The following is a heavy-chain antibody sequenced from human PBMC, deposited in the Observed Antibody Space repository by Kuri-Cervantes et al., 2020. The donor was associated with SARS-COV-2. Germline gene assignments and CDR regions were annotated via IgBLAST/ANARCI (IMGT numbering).Heavy chain of an antibody. J-gene: IGHJ4*02. D-gene: IGHD3-22*01. CDR1: GFTFSSYG. CDR3: AKEAGSDYYDISSPYYFDS. Sequence: SCADSGFTFSSYGMHWVRQAPGKGLEWVAVISNDGSNKYHADSVKVRFTISRDNSKNTLYLQMNILRAEDTAVYYCAKEAGSDYYDISSPYYFDSWGRGTLVTVSS. CDR2: ISNDGSNK. V-gene: IGHV3-30*18.